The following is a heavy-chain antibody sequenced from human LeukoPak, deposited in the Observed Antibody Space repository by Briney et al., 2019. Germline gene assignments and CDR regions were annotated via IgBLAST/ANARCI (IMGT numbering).Heavy chain of an antibody. V-gene: IGHV4-59*08. D-gene: IGHD6-13*01. CDR2: IYYSGST. CDR1: GGSISSYY. Sequence: PSETLSLTCTVSGGSISSYYWSWIRQPPGKGLEWIGYIYYSGSTNYNPSLKSRVTIFVDTSKNQFSLKLSSVTAADTAVYYCARPRGFAAAGLPFDYWGQGTLVTVSS. J-gene: IGHJ4*02. CDR3: ARPRGFAAAGLPFDY.